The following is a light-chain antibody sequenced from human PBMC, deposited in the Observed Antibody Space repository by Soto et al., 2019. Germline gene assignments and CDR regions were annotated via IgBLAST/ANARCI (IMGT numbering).Light chain of an antibody. V-gene: IGKV3-15*01. CDR3: QQYHNLYT. J-gene: IGKJ1*01. Sequence: IVLTQSPATLSVSPGERATLSCRANQGIIYNLAWFQQRHGQAPRLLIYRASTSATNIPAGFSGSGSGTEFALSISSLQSEDVAHYYGQQYHNLYTIGQGA. CDR2: RAS. CDR1: QGIIYN.